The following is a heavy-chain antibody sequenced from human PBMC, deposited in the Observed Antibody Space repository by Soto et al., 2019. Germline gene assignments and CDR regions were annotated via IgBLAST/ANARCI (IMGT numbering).Heavy chain of an antibody. D-gene: IGHD6-6*01. V-gene: IGHV3-11*01. CDR3: AGQYSSSSVEF. J-gene: IGHJ4*02. Sequence: GGSLRLSCAASGFTFSDYYMNWIRHAPGKGLEWVSYISSGAITIYYADSVKGRFTISRDNAKNSLYLQMNSLRAEDTAVYYCAGQYSSSSVEFWGQGTLVTVSS. CDR2: ISSGAITI. CDR1: GFTFSDYY.